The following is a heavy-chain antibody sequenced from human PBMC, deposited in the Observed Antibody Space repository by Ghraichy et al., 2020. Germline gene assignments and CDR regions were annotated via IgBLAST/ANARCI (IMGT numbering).Heavy chain of an antibody. J-gene: IGHJ6*02. CDR3: AFLASNGVDV. V-gene: IGHV4-30-2*01. CDR1: GGSVTSDPYS. Sequence: LSLTCTVSGGSVTSDPYSWTWVRQPSGKGLEWIGYVYHSGSAFSNPSLKSRVAISVDRSENQFSLKLSSMTAADTAVYYCAFLASNGVDVWGQGTKVTVSS. CDR2: VYHSGSA. D-gene: IGHD3-3*01.